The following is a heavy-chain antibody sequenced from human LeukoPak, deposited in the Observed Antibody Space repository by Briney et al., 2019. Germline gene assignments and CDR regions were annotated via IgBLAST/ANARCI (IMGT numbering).Heavy chain of an antibody. CDR3: ARHPRMGGSGSYHFDY. V-gene: IGHV5-51*01. Sequence: GESLKISCKGSGYSFTSYWIGWVRQMPGKGLEWMGIIYPGDSDTRYSPSFQGQVTISADKSISTAYLQWGSLKASDTAMYYCARHPRMGGSGSYHFDYWGQGTLVTVSS. CDR2: IYPGDSDT. J-gene: IGHJ4*02. CDR1: GYSFTSYW. D-gene: IGHD3-10*01.